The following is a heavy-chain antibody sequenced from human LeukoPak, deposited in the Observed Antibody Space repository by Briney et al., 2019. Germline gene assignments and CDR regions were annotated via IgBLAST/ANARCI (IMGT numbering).Heavy chain of an antibody. Sequence: GGSLRLSCAASGFTFSSYAMSWVRQAPGKGLEWVSAISGSGGSTYYADSVKGRFTISRDNSKNTLYLQMNSLRAEDTAVYYCARAGGSQDNALDLDFWGQGTLVTVSS. CDR3: ARAGGSQDNALDLDF. D-gene: IGHD1-26*01. CDR2: ISGSGGST. V-gene: IGHV3-23*01. CDR1: GFTFSSYA. J-gene: IGHJ4*02.